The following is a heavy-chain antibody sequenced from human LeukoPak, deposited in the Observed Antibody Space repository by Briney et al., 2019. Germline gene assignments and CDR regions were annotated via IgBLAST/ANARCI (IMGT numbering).Heavy chain of an antibody. CDR3: ARGGYYDYVWGSYRPNWFDP. CDR1: GGSFSGYY. D-gene: IGHD3-16*02. J-gene: IGHJ5*02. Sequence: HSETLSLTCAVYGGSFSGYYWSWIRQPPGKGLEWSGEINHSGSTNYNPSLKSRVTISVDTSKIQFSLKLSSVTAADTAVYYCARGGYYDYVWGSYRPNWFDPWGQGTLVTVSS. V-gene: IGHV4-34*01. CDR2: INHSGST.